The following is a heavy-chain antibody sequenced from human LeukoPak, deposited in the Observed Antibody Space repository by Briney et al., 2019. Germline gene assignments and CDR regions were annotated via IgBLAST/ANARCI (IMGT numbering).Heavy chain of an antibody. CDR2: ISYDGSNK. D-gene: IGHD3-22*01. J-gene: IGHJ4*02. CDR1: GFTFSSYA. V-gene: IGHV3-30-3*01. Sequence: GGSLRLSCAASGFTFSSYAMSWVRQAPGKGLEWVAVISYDGSNKYYADSVKGRFTISRDNSKNTLYLQMNSLRAEDTAVYYCARDGDYYDSQRNYFDYWGQGTLVTVSS. CDR3: ARDGDYYDSQRNYFDY.